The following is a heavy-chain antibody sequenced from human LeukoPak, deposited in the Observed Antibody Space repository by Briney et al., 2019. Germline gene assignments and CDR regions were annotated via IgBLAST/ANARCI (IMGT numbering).Heavy chain of an antibody. CDR3: ASTRYYYYYYGMDV. V-gene: IGHV3-66*02. J-gene: IGHJ6*02. CDR2: IYSGGST. Sequence: GGSLRLSCAASGFTFSSYAMHWVRQAPGKGLEWVSVIYSGGSTYYADSVKGRFTISRDNSKNTLYLQMNSLRAEDTAVYYCASTRYYYYYYGMDVWGQGTTVTVSS. CDR1: GFTFSSYA.